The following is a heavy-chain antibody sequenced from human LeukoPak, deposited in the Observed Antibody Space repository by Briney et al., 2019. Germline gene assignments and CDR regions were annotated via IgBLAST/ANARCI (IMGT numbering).Heavy chain of an antibody. CDR2: IIPIFGTA. D-gene: IGHD3-22*01. CDR3: ARSAYYYDSSGYRGGYYYYYYGMDV. V-gene: IGHV1-69*13. Sequence: SVKVSCKASGGTFSSYAISWVRQAPGQGLEWMGGIIPIFGTANYAQKFQGRVTITADESTSTAYMELSSLRSEDTAVYYCARSAYYYDSSGYRGGYYYYYYGMDVWGQGTTVTVSS. CDR1: GGTFSSYA. J-gene: IGHJ6*02.